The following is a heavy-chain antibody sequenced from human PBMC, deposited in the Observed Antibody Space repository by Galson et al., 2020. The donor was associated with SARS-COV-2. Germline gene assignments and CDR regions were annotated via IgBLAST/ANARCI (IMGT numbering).Heavy chain of an antibody. D-gene: IGHD3-9*01. CDR2: ISGSGGST. CDR3: AKDLLDEYYDILTGYYSFDAFDI. Sequence: GGSLRLSCAASGFTFSSYDMSWVRQAPGKGLEWVSAISGSGGSTYYADSVKGRFTISRDNSKNTLYLQMNSLRAEDTAVYYCAKDLLDEYYDILTGYYSFDAFDIWGQGTMVTVSS. J-gene: IGHJ3*02. CDR1: GFTFSSYD. V-gene: IGHV3-23*01.